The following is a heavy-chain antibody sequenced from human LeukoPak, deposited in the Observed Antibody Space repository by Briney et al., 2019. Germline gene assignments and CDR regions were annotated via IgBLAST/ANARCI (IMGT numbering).Heavy chain of an antibody. D-gene: IGHD6-13*01. CDR3: AKGAAAAAPHRDYFDY. V-gene: IGHV3-21*04. CDR1: GFTFSSYS. CDR2: ISSSSSYI. Sequence: PGGSLRLSCAASGFTFSSYSMNWVRQAPGKGLEWVSSISSSSSYIYYADSVKGRFTISRDNAKNSLYLQMNSLRAEDTAVYYCAKGAAAAAPHRDYFDYWGQGTLVTVSS. J-gene: IGHJ4*02.